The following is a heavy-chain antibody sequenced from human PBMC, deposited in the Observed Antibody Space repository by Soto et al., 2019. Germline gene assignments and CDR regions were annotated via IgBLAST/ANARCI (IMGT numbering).Heavy chain of an antibody. V-gene: IGHV4-39*01. CDR2: IYYSGST. CDR1: GGSISSSSYY. J-gene: IGHJ4*02. CDR3: ASRGSSSWYGY. Sequence: QLQLQESGPGLVKPSETLSLTCTVSGGSISSSSYYWGWIRQPPGKGLEWIGSIYYSGSTYYNPSLKRRVTMSVATSRNQFSLTLSSVTAADTAVYYCASRGSSSWYGYWGQGTLVTVSS. D-gene: IGHD6-13*01.